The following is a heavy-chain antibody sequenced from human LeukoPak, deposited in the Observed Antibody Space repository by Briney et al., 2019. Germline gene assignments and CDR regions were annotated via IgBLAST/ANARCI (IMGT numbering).Heavy chain of an antibody. CDR3: AKVSLGTAMTS. Sequence: GGSLRLSCAASGFTFSTYAMSWVRPAPGKGLDWLSAISGSGGSTYYADSVKGRFTISRDNSKNTLYLQLGSLRAEDTAVYYCAKVSLGTAMTSWGQGTLVTVSS. CDR1: GFTFSTYA. V-gene: IGHV3-23*01. D-gene: IGHD5-18*01. J-gene: IGHJ5*02. CDR2: ISGSGGST.